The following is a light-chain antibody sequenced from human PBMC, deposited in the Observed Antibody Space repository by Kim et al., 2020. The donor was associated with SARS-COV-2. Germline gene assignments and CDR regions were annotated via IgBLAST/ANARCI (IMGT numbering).Light chain of an antibody. CDR2: EDN. V-gene: IGLV6-57*03. CDR1: SGSIASNY. J-gene: IGLJ2*01. Sequence: TTVTIPCTRSSGSIASNYVQWYQQRPGSAPTTVIYEDNQRPSGVPDRFSGSIDSSSNSASLTISGLKTEDEADYYCQSYDSSNQVFGGGTQLTVL. CDR3: QSYDSSNQV.